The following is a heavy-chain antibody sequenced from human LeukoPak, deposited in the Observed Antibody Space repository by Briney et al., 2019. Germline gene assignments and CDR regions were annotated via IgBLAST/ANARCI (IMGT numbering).Heavy chain of an antibody. CDR1: GGSFSGYY. Sequence: PSETLSLTCAVYGGSFSGYYWSWIRQPPGKRLEWIGEINHSGSTNYNPSLKSRVTMSVDTSKNQFSLKLSSVTAADTAVYYCARGWRDIVLMFDPWGQGTLVTVSS. V-gene: IGHV4-34*01. CDR3: ARGWRDIVLMFDP. J-gene: IGHJ5*02. D-gene: IGHD2-8*01. CDR2: INHSGST.